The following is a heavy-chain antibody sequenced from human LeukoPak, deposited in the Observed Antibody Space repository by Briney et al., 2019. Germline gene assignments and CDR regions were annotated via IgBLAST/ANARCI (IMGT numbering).Heavy chain of an antibody. J-gene: IGHJ5*02. CDR3: ARTYYYDSSGYLNHWFDP. CDR1: GGSVSGYY. V-gene: IGHV4-59*08. D-gene: IGHD3-22*01. Sequence: PSETLSLTCTVSGGSVSGYYWSWIRQPPGKGLEWIGYIYDIGSTKYNPSLKSRVTMSVDTSKNQFSLKLSSVTAADTAVYHCARTYYYDSSGYLNHWFDPWGQGTLVTVSS. CDR2: IYDIGST.